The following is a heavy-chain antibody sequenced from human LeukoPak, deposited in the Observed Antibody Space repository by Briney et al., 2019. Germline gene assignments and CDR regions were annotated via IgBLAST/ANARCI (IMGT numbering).Heavy chain of an antibody. V-gene: IGHV1-2*02. CDR1: GYTFSGYY. J-gene: IGHJ5*02. CDR3: ARGPLIVVVPAVENWFDP. Sequence: GASVKVSCKASGYTFSGYYMHWVRQAPGQGLEWMGWINPNSGGTNYAQKFQGRVTMTRDTSISTDYMELSRLRSDDTAVYYCARGPLIVVVPAVENWFDPWGQGTLVTVSS. D-gene: IGHD2-2*01. CDR2: INPNSGGT.